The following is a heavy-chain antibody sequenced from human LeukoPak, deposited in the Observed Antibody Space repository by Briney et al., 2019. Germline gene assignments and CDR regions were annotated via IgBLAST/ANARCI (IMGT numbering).Heavy chain of an antibody. Sequence: SETLSLTCTVSGGSISSYFWSWIRQPPGKGLEWIGYIFYSGSTNYNPSLKSRVTISVDTSKKQFSLKLSSVTAADTAVYYCARGGYRFGLWGKGTLVTVSS. V-gene: IGHV4-59*01. CDR3: ARGGYRFGL. CDR1: GGSISSYF. J-gene: IGHJ5*02. CDR2: IFYSGST. D-gene: IGHD5-18*01.